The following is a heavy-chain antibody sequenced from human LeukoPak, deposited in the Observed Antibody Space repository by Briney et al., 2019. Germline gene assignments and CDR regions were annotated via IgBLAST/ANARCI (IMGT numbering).Heavy chain of an antibody. CDR1: GYTFTGYY. D-gene: IGHD4-17*01. J-gene: IGHJ6*03. CDR2: INPNSGGT. V-gene: IGHV1-2*02. Sequence: ASVKVSCKASGYTFTGYYMHWVRQAPGQGLEWMGWINPNSGGTNYAQKFQGRVTMTRDTSISTAYMELSRLRSDDTAVYYCARVNGDYYYYYMDVWGKGTRSPSP. CDR3: ARVNGDYYYYYMDV.